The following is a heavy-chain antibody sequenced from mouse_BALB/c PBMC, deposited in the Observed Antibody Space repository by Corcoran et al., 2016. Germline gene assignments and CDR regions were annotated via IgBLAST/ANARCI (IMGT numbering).Heavy chain of an antibody. J-gene: IGHJ1*01. V-gene: IGHV14-1*02. CDR1: GFNIKDYY. CDR2: IDPENGNT. Sequence: EVQLQQSGAELVRPGALVKLSCKASGFNIKDYYRHWVKQRPEQGLEWIGWIDPENGNTIYDPKFQGKASITADTSSNTAYLQLSSLTSEDTAVYYCANFDVWGAGTTVTVSS. CDR3: ANFDV.